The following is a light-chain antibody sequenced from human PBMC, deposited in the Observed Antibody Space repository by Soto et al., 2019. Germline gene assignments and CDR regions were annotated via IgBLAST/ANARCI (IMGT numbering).Light chain of an antibody. J-gene: IGLJ1*01. Sequence: QAVVTQPPSVSGAPGQRVTISCTGSSSNIGAGYDVHWYQQLPGTAPKLLIYGNSNRPSGVPDRFSGSKSGTSASLAITGLQAEDEADYYCQSYDSSLSAFYVIGTVTKLTVL. CDR1: SSNIGAGYD. CDR2: GNS. CDR3: QSYDSSLSAFYV. V-gene: IGLV1-40*01.